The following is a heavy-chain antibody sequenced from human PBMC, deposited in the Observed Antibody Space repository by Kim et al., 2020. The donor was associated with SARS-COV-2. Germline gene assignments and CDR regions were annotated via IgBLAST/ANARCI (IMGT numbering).Heavy chain of an antibody. CDR1: GGSFSTSY. V-gene: IGHV4-34*01. Sequence: SETLSLTCAVYGGSFSTSYWSWVRQPPGKGLEWIGEINHSGSAHYNPSFKSRITISVERSKNQFSLKMTSVTAADTAVYYCARAPQWYNDYWAQGTLVTV. J-gene: IGHJ4*02. D-gene: IGHD1-20*01. CDR2: INHSGSA. CDR3: ARAPQWYNDY.